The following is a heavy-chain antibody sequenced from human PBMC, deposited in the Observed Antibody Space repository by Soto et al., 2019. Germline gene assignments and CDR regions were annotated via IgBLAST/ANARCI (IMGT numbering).Heavy chain of an antibody. CDR3: ARDVGLDSDDFFAY. V-gene: IGHV3-23*01. CDR1: GFTFTSYG. J-gene: IGHJ4*02. CDR2: IRGDGGQT. D-gene: IGHD3-9*01. Sequence: GGSLRLSCTASGFTFTSYGMGWVRKAPGKGLQWVSTIRGDGGQTHYTDSVKGRFSISRDNSKNTVYLQMDSLRAEGTAMYFCARDVGLDSDDFFAYWGQGTQVTVSS.